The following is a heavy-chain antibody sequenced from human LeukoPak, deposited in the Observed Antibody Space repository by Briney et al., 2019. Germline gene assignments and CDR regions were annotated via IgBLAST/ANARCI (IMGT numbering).Heavy chain of an antibody. J-gene: IGHJ4*02. CDR3: ARRDSSSFFDY. V-gene: IGHV4-59*08. CDR1: GGSISSYY. CDR2: IYYSGST. D-gene: IGHD6-6*01. Sequence: SETLSLTCTVSGGSISSYYWSWIRQPPGKGLEWIGYIYYSGSTNYNPSLKSRVTISVDTSKNQFSLKLSSVTAADTAVYYCARRDSSSFFDYWGQGTLVTVSS.